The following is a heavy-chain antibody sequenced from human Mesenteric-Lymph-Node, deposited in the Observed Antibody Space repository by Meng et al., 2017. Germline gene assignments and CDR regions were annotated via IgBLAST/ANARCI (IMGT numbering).Heavy chain of an antibody. V-gene: IGHV3-30*02. Sequence: GESLKISCGASGFAFTTYGMHWVRQAPGKGPEWVAFIWADGDHKYYGDSVKGRFTISRDNSRNTLYLQMSSLRAEDTALYYCAKDLGAGGGGATCHYWGQGSLVTVSS. CDR2: IWADGDHK. CDR3: AKDLGAGGGGATCHY. D-gene: IGHD1-26*01. CDR1: GFAFTTYG. J-gene: IGHJ4*02.